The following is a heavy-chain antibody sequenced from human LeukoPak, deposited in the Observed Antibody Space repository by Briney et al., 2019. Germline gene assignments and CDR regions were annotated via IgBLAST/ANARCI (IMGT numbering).Heavy chain of an antibody. D-gene: IGHD3-10*01. Sequence: SETLSLTCTVSGDSISSYYWSWIRQPPGKGPEWIGYMFYSGNANYNPSLKSRVTISVDASKNQFSLNLNSVTAADTAMYYCARAYGSGSYLPYWGQGSRVSVSS. CDR1: GDSISSYY. CDR2: MFYSGNA. CDR3: ARAYGSGSYLPY. V-gene: IGHV4-59*12. J-gene: IGHJ4*02.